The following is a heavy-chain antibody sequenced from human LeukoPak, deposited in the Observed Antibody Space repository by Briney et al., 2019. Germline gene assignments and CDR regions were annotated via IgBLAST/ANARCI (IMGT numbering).Heavy chain of an antibody. CDR3: ARSRVGATTLLDY. CDR2: MNPNSGNT. Sequence: GASVKVSCKASGYTFTSYDINWVRQATGQGLEWMGWMNPNSGNTGYAQKFQGRVTITRNTSISTAYMELSSLRSEDTAVYYCARSRVGATTLLDYWGQGALVTVSS. V-gene: IGHV1-8*03. J-gene: IGHJ4*02. D-gene: IGHD1-26*01. CDR1: GYTFTSYD.